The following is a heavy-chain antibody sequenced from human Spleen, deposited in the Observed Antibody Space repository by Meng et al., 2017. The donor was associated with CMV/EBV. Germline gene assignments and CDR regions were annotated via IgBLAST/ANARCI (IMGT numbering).Heavy chain of an antibody. V-gene: IGHV4-38-2*02. D-gene: IGHD3-3*01. Sequence: SETLSLTCTVSGYSISSGYYWGWIRQPPGKGLEWIGSIYHSGSTYYNPSLKSRVTISVDTSKNQFSLKLSSVTAADTAVYYCARSNPYYDFWSGYPLDFDYWGQGTLVTVSS. J-gene: IGHJ4*02. CDR3: ARSNPYYDFWSGYPLDFDY. CDR2: IYHSGST. CDR1: GYSISSGYY.